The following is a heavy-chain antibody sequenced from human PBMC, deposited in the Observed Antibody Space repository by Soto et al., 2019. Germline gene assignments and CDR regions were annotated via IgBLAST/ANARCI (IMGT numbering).Heavy chain of an antibody. CDR2: ISYDGSNK. CDR3: ARLSRPIFGVVIRRRKGLGWFDP. D-gene: IGHD3-3*02. J-gene: IGHJ5*02. V-gene: IGHV3-30-3*01. Sequence: PVGSLRLSCAASGITLSSYGVHWVRQAPGKGLEWVAPISYDGSNKYYVDSVKGRFTISRDNSKNTLWLQMNSLRAEDTAVYYCARLSRPIFGVVIRRRKGLGWFDPWGQGTLVTVSS. CDR1: GITLSSYG.